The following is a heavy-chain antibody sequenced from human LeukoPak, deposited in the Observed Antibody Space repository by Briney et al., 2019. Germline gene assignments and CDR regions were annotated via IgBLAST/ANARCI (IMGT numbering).Heavy chain of an antibody. J-gene: IGHJ3*02. CDR3: ARQHWGSGHDALDI. V-gene: IGHV5-51*01. D-gene: IGHD7-27*01. CDR2: IYPADSDT. Sequence: GESLKISCQVSGYSFTNYWIGWVRRMPGKGLESMGIIYPADSDTAYSPSFQGQVTISADKSISTVYLQWSSLKASDSATYYCARQHWGSGHDALDIWGQGTVVTVSS. CDR1: GYSFTNYW.